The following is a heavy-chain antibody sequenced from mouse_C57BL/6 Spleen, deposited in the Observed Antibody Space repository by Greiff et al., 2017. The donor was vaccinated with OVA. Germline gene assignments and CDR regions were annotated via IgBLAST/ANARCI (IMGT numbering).Heavy chain of an antibody. CDR2: IHPSDSVT. D-gene: IGHD2-10*02. Sequence: VQLQQSGAELVKPGASVTVSCKASGYTFTSYWMHWVKPRPGQGLAWIGSIHPSDSVTNYNQKFKGKATLTVDKSSSTSYMQLSSLTAEDAAVYYCAIGVWSLDYWGQGTTLTVSS. V-gene: IGHV1-74*01. J-gene: IGHJ2*01. CDR3: AIGVWSLDY. CDR1: GYTFTSYW.